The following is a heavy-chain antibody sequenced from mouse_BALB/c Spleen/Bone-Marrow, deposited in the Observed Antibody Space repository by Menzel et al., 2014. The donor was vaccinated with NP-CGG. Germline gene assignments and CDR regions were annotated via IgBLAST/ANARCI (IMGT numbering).Heavy chain of an antibody. CDR2: IDPANGNT. D-gene: IGHD1-1*01. V-gene: IGHV14-3*02. J-gene: IGHJ3*01. Sequence: DVQLQESGAELVKPGASVKLSCTASDFNIKDTYMHWVRQRPEQGLEWIGRIDPANGNTKYDPKFQGKATITADTSSNTAYLQLSSLTSEDTAVYYCASYYYGRSSFTYWGQGTLVTVSA. CDR1: DFNIKDTY. CDR3: ASYYYGRSSFTY.